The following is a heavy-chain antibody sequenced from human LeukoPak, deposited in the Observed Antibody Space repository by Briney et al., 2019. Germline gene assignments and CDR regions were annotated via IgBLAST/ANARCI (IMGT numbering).Heavy chain of an antibody. CDR3: ARDNIVVVPATMTMGYYYYGMDV. D-gene: IGHD2-2*01. V-gene: IGHV3-7*03. Sequence: GGSLRLSCAASGFTFSSYWMSWVRQAPGKGLEWVANIKQDGSEKYYVDSVKGRFTISRGNAKNSLYLQMNSLRAEDTAVYYCARDNIVVVPATMTMGYYYYGMDVWGKGTTVTVSS. J-gene: IGHJ6*04. CDR1: GFTFSSYW. CDR2: IKQDGSEK.